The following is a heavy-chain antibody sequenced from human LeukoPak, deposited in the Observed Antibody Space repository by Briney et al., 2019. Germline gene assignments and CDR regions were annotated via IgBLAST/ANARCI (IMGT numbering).Heavy chain of an antibody. CDR1: GFTFSSYG. CDR2: ISGSGGST. CDR3: AKVQSNYFDY. V-gene: IGHV3-23*01. D-gene: IGHD5/OR15-5a*01. J-gene: IGHJ4*02. Sequence: PGRSLRLSCAASGFTFSSYGMYWVRQAPGKGLEWVSAISGSGGSTYYADSVKGRFTISRDNSKNTLYLQINSLRAEDTAVYYCAKVQSNYFDYWGQGTLVTVSS.